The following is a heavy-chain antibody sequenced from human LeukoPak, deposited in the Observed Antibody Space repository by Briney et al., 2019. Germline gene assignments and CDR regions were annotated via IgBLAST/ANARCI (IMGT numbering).Heavy chain of an antibody. J-gene: IGHJ6*03. D-gene: IGHD3-3*01. CDR2: IRYDGTNK. V-gene: IGHV3-30*02. CDR1: GFTFSSYG. Sequence: GGSLRLSCAASGFTFSSYGMHWVRQAPGKGLEWVAFIRYDGTNKYYADSVKGRFTISRDNSKNTLYLQMNSLRAEDTAVYYCAKMEKASYYYYYMDVWGKGTTVTISS. CDR3: AKMEKASYYYYYMDV.